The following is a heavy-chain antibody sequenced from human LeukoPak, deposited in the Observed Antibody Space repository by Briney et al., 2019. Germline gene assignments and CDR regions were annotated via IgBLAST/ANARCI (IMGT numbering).Heavy chain of an antibody. CDR2: ISSDGSST. D-gene: IGHD6-19*01. Sequence: GGSLRLSCAASGFTFSSYAMSCVRQAPGKGLVWVSRISSDGSSTSYADSVKGRFTISRDNAKNTLYLQMNTLRAEDSAVYYCATLIAVAGRGGDYWGQGTLVTVSA. V-gene: IGHV3-74*01. J-gene: IGHJ4*02. CDR1: GFTFSSYA. CDR3: ATLIAVAGRGGDY.